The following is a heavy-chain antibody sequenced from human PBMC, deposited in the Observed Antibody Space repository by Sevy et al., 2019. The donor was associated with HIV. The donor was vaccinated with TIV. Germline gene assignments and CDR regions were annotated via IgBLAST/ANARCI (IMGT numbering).Heavy chain of an antibody. Sequence: ASVKVSCKVSGYTLTELSMHWVRQAPGKGLEWMGGFDPEDGETIYAQKFQGRVTMTEDTSTDTAYMELSSLRSEDTAVYYCATLGVVGAPTGLDYWGQGTLVTVSS. CDR1: GYTLTELS. V-gene: IGHV1-24*01. D-gene: IGHD1-26*01. J-gene: IGHJ4*02. CDR3: ATLGVVGAPTGLDY. CDR2: FDPEDGET.